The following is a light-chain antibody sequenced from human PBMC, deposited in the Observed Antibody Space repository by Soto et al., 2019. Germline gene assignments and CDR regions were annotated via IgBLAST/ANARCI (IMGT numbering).Light chain of an antibody. CDR2: GAS. Sequence: EIVMTQSPATLSVSPGERATLSCRASQSVSSNLAWYQQKPGQAPRPLIYGASTRATGIPARFSGSGSGTQFTLTLSSLQSEDFAVYYCQHYNNWPRTFGQGTKVEIK. V-gene: IGKV3-15*01. CDR3: QHYNNWPRT. CDR1: QSVSSN. J-gene: IGKJ1*01.